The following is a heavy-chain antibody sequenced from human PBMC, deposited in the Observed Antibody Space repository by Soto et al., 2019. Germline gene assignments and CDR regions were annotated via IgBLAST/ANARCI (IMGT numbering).Heavy chain of an antibody. Sequence: QLHLVQSGAVVKKPGASVTVSCSASGYPVTAYYMHWVRQAPGRGLEWMGGINPATGAAKYTQTFQGRVTMPRDTSTSTVFLGLSGLTSWATAGFYCARGGGVGVAGSAAFDMWGQGTLVTVSS. V-gene: IGHV1-2*02. J-gene: IGHJ3*02. CDR3: ARGGGVGVAGSAAFDM. CDR1: GYPVTAYY. CDR2: INPATGAA. D-gene: IGHD3-3*01.